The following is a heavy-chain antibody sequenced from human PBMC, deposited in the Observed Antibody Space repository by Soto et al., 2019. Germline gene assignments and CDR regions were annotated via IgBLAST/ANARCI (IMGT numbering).Heavy chain of an antibody. Sequence: VQLVESGGGLVQPGGSLKLSCAASGFIFRGSAMHWVRQASGQGLEWVGRIRSKANNYATVYAASVKGRFTISRDDSKNTAYLQMNSLKTEDTAVYYCARLWSEREPNFDHWGQGILVTVSS. V-gene: IGHV3-73*02. CDR3: ARLWSEREPNFDH. CDR1: GFIFRGSA. J-gene: IGHJ4*02. CDR2: IRSKANNYAT. D-gene: IGHD1-26*01.